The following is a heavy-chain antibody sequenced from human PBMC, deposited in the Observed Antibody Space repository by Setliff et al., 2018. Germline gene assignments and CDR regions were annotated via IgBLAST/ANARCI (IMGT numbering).Heavy chain of an antibody. CDR3: ARGSGYLTSFYYYYYGMDV. CDR2: IYHSGST. D-gene: IGHD5-12*01. J-gene: IGHJ6*02. Sequence: KTSETLSLTCAVSGYSISSGYYWGWIRQPPGKGLEWIGSIYHSGSTYYNPSLKSRVTISVDTSKNQFSLKLSSVTAADTAVYYCARGSGYLTSFYYYYYGMDVWGQGTTVTVSS. CDR1: GYSISSGYY. V-gene: IGHV4-38-2*01.